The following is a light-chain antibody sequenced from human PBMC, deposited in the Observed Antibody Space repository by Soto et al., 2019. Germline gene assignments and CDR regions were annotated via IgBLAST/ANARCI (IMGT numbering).Light chain of an antibody. CDR1: SSDVGGYKY. J-gene: IGLJ1*01. CDR3: SSYSRSTAYV. V-gene: IGLV2-14*01. Sequence: QSVLTQPASVSGSPGQSTTIACTGSSSDVGGYKYVSWHQLHPGKAPKLIIYEVSNRPSGVSNRISGSKSGNTASLTISGLQAEDEADYYCSSYSRSTAYVFGSGTKLTVL. CDR2: EVS.